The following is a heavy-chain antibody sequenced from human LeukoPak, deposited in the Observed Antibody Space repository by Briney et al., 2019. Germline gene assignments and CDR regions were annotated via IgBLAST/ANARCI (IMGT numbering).Heavy chain of an antibody. Sequence: PGGSLRLSCAASGFTVSNNYMTWVRQAPGKRLEWVSTLSSGGSPYYADSVEGRFTLSRDNSKNTLYLQMNSLTAEDTGVYYCAFNGNWGQGTLVTVSS. CDR2: LSSGGSP. D-gene: IGHD2-8*01. CDR1: GFTVSNNY. CDR3: AFNGN. J-gene: IGHJ4*02. V-gene: IGHV3-66*01.